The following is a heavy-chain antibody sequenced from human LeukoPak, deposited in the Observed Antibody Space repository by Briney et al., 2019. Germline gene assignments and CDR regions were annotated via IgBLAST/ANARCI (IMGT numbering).Heavy chain of an antibody. Sequence: TSGGSLRLSCAASGFTFSTYTMNWVRQAPGKGLEWVSSISSSSSYIYYADSVKGRFTISRDNAKNSLYLQMNSLRAEDTAVYYCARDDLQLVRRLGGSTEYYYYYYMDVWGKGTTVTVSS. CDR1: GFTFSTYT. J-gene: IGHJ6*03. D-gene: IGHD6-13*01. CDR2: ISSSSSYI. CDR3: ARDDLQLVRRLGGSTEYYYYYYMDV. V-gene: IGHV3-21*01.